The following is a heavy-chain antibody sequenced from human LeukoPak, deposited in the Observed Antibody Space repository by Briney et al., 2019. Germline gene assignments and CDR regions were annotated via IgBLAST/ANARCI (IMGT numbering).Heavy chain of an antibody. CDR2: INPDSGGT. Sequence: ASVKVSCKASGYTFTGYFIHWVRQAPGQGLEWMGWINPDSGGTNNAQKFQGRVTITRDTSISTAYMELSRLRSDDTAVYYCARVRYRLAETYIDYWGQGTLVTVSS. D-gene: IGHD3-16*01. J-gene: IGHJ4*02. CDR1: GYTFTGYF. CDR3: ARVRYRLAETYIDY. V-gene: IGHV1-2*02.